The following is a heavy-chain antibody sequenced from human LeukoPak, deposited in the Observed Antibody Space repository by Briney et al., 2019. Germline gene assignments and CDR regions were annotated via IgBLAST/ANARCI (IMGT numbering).Heavy chain of an antibody. J-gene: IGHJ6*02. Sequence: SETLSLTCTVSGGSVSSVSYYWTWIRQPPGKGLEWIGYIFYSGSTYYNPSLKSRVTISVDTSKNQFSLRLTSVTAADTAIYYCARDLWFGELRHHGMDVWGQGTTVAASS. CDR3: ARDLWFGELRHHGMDV. CDR2: IFYSGST. V-gene: IGHV4-61*01. D-gene: IGHD3-10*01. CDR1: GGSVSSVSYY.